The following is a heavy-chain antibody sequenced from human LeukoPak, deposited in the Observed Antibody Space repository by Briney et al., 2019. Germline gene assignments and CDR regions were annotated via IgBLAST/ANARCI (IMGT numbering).Heavy chain of an antibody. J-gene: IGHJ6*03. V-gene: IGHV4-39*07. CDR1: GGSISSSSYY. CDR3: ARRSYSSSWYGLKVSYYYYYMDV. D-gene: IGHD6-13*01. Sequence: PSETLSLTCTVSGGSISSSSYYWGWIRQPPGKGLEWIGSIYYSGSTYYNPSLKSRVTISVDTSKNQFSLKLSSVTAADTAVYYCARRSYSSSWYGLKVSYYYYYMDVWGKGTTVTVSS. CDR2: IYYSGST.